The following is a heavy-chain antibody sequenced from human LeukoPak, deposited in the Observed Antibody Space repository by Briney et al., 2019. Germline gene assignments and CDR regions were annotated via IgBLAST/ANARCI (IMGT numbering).Heavy chain of an antibody. CDR1: GYTFSSYA. D-gene: IGHD2-2*02. CDR3: AKVGGYCSSTSCHRVADVFDI. V-gene: IGHV3-23*01. J-gene: IGHJ3*02. CDR2: ISGSGGST. Sequence: PGGSLRLSCAASGYTFSSYAMSWVRQAPGKGLEWVSAISGSGGSTYYADSVKGRFTISRDNSKNTLYLQMNSLRAEDTAVYYCAKVGGYCSSTSCHRVADVFDIWGQGTMVTVSS.